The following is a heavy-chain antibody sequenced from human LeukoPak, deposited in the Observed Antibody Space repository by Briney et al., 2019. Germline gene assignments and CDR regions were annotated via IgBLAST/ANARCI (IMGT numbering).Heavy chain of an antibody. CDR2: IYYSGST. CDR3: ARSLSSGWYEGWFDP. V-gene: IGHV4-59*01. J-gene: IGHJ5*02. CDR1: GGSISSYY. D-gene: IGHD6-19*01. Sequence: SETLSLTCTVSGGSISSYYWSWIRQPPGKGLEWIGYIYYSGSTNYNPSLKSRVTISVDTSKNQFSLKLSSVTAADTAVYYCARSLSSGWYEGWFDPWGQGTLVTVSS.